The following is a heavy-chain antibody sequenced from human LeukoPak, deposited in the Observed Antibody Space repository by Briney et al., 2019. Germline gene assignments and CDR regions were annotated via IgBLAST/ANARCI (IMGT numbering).Heavy chain of an antibody. Sequence: SETLSLTCTVSGGSISSSSYYWDWIRQSPGKGLEWIGNIYSGGSTYYTPSLKSRVTISVDTSKNQFSLKLSSVTAADTAIYFCARHSRSLAGGYENAFDIWGQGTMVTVSS. CDR2: IYSGGST. V-gene: IGHV4-39*01. CDR1: GGSISSSSYY. D-gene: IGHD5-12*01. J-gene: IGHJ3*02. CDR3: ARHSRSLAGGYENAFDI.